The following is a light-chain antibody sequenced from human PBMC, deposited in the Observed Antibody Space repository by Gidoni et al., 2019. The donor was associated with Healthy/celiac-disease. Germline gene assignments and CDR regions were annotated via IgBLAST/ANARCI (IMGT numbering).Light chain of an antibody. CDR2: GAS. J-gene: IGKJ1*01. CDR1: QSVSSSY. CDR3: QQYGSSPWT. Sequence: EIVLTQSPGPLFLSPGERATLSCRASQSVSSSYLAWYQQKPGQAPRLLIYGASSRATGIPDRFSGSGSGTDFTLTISRLEPEDFAVYYCQQYGSSPWTFGQGTKVEIK. V-gene: IGKV3-20*01.